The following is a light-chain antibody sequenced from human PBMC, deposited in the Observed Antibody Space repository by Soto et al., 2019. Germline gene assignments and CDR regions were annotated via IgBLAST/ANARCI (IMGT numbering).Light chain of an antibody. CDR1: QSISTW. CDR3: QQYNGYPHT. J-gene: IGKJ2*01. Sequence: DIQMTQSPSTLSASVGDRVTITCRASQSISTWLAWYQQKPGKAPKLLIYKVSSLRNGVPSRFSGSGSGTEFTLTIYCLQPDDFASDYCQQYNGYPHTFGQGTKVEIK. CDR2: KVS. V-gene: IGKV1-5*03.